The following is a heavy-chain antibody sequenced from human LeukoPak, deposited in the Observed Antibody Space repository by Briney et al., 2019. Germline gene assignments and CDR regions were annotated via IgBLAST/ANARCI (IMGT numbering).Heavy chain of an antibody. CDR1: GFTFSVYA. CDR2: ISGSGGST. V-gene: IGHV3-23*01. CDR3: AKVWSADFWSGYFTWFDP. D-gene: IGHD3-3*01. J-gene: IGHJ5*02. Sequence: GGSLRLSCTASGFTFSVYAMIWVRQAPEEGLEWVSGISGSGGSTYYADSVKGRFTISRDNSKNTLYLQMNSLRAEDTAVYYCAKVWSADFWSGYFTWFDPWGQGTLVTVPS.